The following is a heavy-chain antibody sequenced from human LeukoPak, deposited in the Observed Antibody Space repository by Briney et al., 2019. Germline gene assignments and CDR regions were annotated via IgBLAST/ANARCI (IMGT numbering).Heavy chain of an antibody. CDR2: IYSGGST. V-gene: IGHV3-53*01. J-gene: IGHJ3*02. D-gene: IGHD2-15*01. CDR3: ARESWSQDAFDI. CDR1: GFTLTSYA. Sequence: PVGSLRLSCAASGFTLTSYAMRLVRQAPGNGLEWVSVIYSGGSTYYADSVTGRFTISRDNSKNTLYLQMNSLRAEDTAVYYCARESWSQDAFDIWGQGTMVTVSS.